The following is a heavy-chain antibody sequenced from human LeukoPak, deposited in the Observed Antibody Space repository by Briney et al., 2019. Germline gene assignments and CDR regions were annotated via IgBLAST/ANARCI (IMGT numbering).Heavy chain of an antibody. J-gene: IGHJ4*02. CDR1: GFTFSSYS. Sequence: GSLRLSCAASGFTFSSYSMNWVRQAPGKGLEWVSSISSSSSYIYYADSVKGRFTISRGNAKNSLYLQMNSLRAEDTAVYYCAKDQFGMITFGGVNDYWGQGTLVTVSS. D-gene: IGHD3-16*01. CDR2: ISSSSSYI. V-gene: IGHV3-21*01. CDR3: AKDQFGMITFGGVNDY.